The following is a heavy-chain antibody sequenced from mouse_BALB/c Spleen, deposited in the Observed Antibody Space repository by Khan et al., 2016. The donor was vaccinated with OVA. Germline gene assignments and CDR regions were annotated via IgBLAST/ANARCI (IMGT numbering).Heavy chain of an antibody. CDR1: GYSITSGYY. D-gene: IGHD1-1*01. CDR2: IRYDGSN. Sequence: EVQLVESGPGLVKPSQSLSLTCSVTGYSITSGYYWNWIRQFPGNKLEWMDYIRYDGSNNYNPSLKNRISITRDTSKKQFFLKLNSVTTEYTATYYCARDYYGTSWYFDVWGAGTTVTVSS. CDR3: ARDYYGTSWYFDV. J-gene: IGHJ1*01. V-gene: IGHV3-6*02.